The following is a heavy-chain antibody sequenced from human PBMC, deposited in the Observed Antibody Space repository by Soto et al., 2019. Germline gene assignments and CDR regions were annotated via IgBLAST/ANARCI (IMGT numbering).Heavy chain of an antibody. D-gene: IGHD3-16*01. J-gene: IGHJ6*04. V-gene: IGHV1-18*01. CDR3: VMVDNYVTPTPQDV. CDR2: ISPYTGNT. CDR1: GYIFVNYG. Sequence: QVQLVQSGDEVKKPGASVKVSCKASGYIFVNYGIAWVRQAPGQGLEWMGWISPYTGNTHSASKVQRILTMTTDTSKSTAYLDMGSLTSDDTAVYYFVMVDNYVTPTPQDVWGKGTTVTVSS.